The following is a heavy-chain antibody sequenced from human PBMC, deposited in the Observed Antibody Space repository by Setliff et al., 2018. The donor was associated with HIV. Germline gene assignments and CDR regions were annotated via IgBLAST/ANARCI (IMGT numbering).Heavy chain of an antibody. J-gene: IGHJ4*02. D-gene: IGHD3-3*01. CDR3: ARVQHAVVYSFECFLMDF. CDR1: GDTFSSYA. Sequence: SVKVSCKASGDTFSSYAINWVRPAPGQGLEWMGWISPILGIANYAQRPQGRVTMTTETSTRTAYMELWSLRSDYSAVYYCARVQHAVVYSFECFLMDFWGQGTLVTVSS. CDR2: ISPILGIA. V-gene: IGHV1-69*10.